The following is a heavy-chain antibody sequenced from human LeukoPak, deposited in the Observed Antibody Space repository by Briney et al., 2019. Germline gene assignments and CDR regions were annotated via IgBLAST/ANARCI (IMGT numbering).Heavy chain of an antibody. CDR2: ISSSSSYI. J-gene: IGHJ4*02. CDR3: ARPLAAAGLYYFDY. V-gene: IGHV3-21*01. Sequence: GGSLRLSCAASGFTFSSYSMSWVRQAPGKGLEWVSSISSSSSYIYYADSVKGRFTISRDYAKNSLYLQMNSLRAEDTAVYYCARPLAAAGLYYFDYWGQGTLVAVSS. CDR1: GFTFSSYS. D-gene: IGHD6-13*01.